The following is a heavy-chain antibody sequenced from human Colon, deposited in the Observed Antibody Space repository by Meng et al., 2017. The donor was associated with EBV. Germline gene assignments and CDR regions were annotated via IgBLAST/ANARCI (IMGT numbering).Heavy chain of an antibody. D-gene: IGHD6-19*01. CDR3: ARVSSGWDYFDY. J-gene: IGHJ4*02. CDR1: GGFVSSGGYY. Sequence: VRRQEAGPGLGKPSQDRSLTFTVSGGFVSSGGYYWTWIRQHPGKGLEWFGHIYYSGSTFYNPSLKRRVIISIDTSKNQFPLNLRSVTAADTAVYYCARVSSGWDYFDYWGQGTPVTVSS. CDR2: IYYSGST. V-gene: IGHV4-31*03.